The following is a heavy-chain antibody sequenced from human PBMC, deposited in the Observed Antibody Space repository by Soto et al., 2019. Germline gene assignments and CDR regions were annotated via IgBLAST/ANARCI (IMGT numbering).Heavy chain of an antibody. CDR2: ISSNGGST. CDR3: ARSTVTTSGMDV. CDR1: GFTFSSYV. D-gene: IGHD4-17*01. Sequence: EVQLVESGGGLVQPGGSLRLSCAASGFTFSSYVMHWVRQAPGKGLEYVSAISSNGGSTYHANSVKGRFAISRGNSKNTLYLQMGSLRAEDMGVYYCARSTVTTSGMDVWGQGTTVTVSS. J-gene: IGHJ6*02. V-gene: IGHV3-64*01.